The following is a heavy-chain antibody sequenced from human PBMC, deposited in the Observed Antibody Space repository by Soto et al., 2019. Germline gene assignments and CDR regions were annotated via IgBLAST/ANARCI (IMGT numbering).Heavy chain of an antibody. Sequence: QMQLVQSGAEVKKPGTSVKVSCKASGYTFTSYAVQWVRQARGQGLEWIGWMTAGSGNTDYAQKFQDRVTITRNISTRTAYMELSSLRSEDTAVYYCARGTPSYLWSGLPKGFDYWGQGTLVTVSS. CDR1: GYTFTSYA. V-gene: IGHV1-58*01. CDR3: ARGTPSYLWSGLPKGFDY. CDR2: MTAGSGNT. D-gene: IGHD3-3*01. J-gene: IGHJ4*02.